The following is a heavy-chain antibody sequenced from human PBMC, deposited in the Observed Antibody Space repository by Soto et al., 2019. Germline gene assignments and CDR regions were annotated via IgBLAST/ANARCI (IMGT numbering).Heavy chain of an antibody. J-gene: IGHJ4*02. CDR2: ISGSGGST. D-gene: IGHD2-15*01. CDR3: AKEVGSLGYCSGGSCYSRVGASY. CDR1: GFTFSSYV. Sequence: GGSLRLSCAASGFTFSSYVMSWVRQAPGKGLEWVSAISGSGGSTYYADSVKGRFTISRDNSKNTLYLQMNSLRAEDTAVYYCAKEVGSLGYCSGGSCYSRVGASYWGQGTLVTVSS. V-gene: IGHV3-23*01.